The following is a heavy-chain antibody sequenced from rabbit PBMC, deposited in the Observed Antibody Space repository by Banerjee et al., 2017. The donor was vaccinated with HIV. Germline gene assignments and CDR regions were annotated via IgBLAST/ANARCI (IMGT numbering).Heavy chain of an antibody. V-gene: IGHV1S40*01. CDR2: IYAGGSGGS. D-gene: IGHD1-1*01. J-gene: IGHJ4*01. CDR3: ARSYASDSGYSSSLHL. Sequence: QSLEESGGGLVQPEGSLTLTCTASGFSFSTSYYMCWVRQAPGKGLEWIACIYAGGSGGSYYANWAKGRFTISKTSSTTVTLQMTSLSAADTATYFCARSYASDSGYSSSLHLWGPGTLVTVS. CDR1: GFSFSTSYY.